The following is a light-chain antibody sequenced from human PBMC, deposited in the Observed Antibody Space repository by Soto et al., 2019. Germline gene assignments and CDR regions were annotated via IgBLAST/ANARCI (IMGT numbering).Light chain of an antibody. V-gene: IGLV2-8*01. CDR1: SSDIGGYDY. Sequence: QSALTQPPSASGSPGQSVTISCTGTSSDIGGYDYVSWYVHHPGKAPKLLIFDVSVRPSGLPDRFFGSKSGNTASLTVSGLRPDDEGDYFCSSYAGDNIMIFGGGTQLTVL. CDR3: SSYAGDNIMI. CDR2: DVS. J-gene: IGLJ2*01.